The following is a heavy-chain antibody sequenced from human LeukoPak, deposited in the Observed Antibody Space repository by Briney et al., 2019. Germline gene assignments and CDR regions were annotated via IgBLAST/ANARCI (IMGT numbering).Heavy chain of an antibody. D-gene: IGHD3-3*01. J-gene: IGHJ4*02. CDR2: ISSSSSYI. Sequence: GGSLRLSCAASGFTFSSYSMNWVRQAPGKGLEWVSSISSSSSYIYYADSVKGRFTISRDNAKNSLYLQMNSLRAEDTAVYYCAREIFWSGYFSNLHFDFWGRGTLVTVSS. CDR1: GFTFSSYS. V-gene: IGHV3-21*01. CDR3: AREIFWSGYFSNLHFDF.